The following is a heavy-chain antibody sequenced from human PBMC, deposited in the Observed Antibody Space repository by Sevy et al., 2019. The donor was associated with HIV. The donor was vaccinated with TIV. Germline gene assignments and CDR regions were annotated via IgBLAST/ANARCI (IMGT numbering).Heavy chain of an antibody. V-gene: IGHV3-48*02. D-gene: IGHD3-3*01. CDR3: AMFAGDFWSGYYVGEYFQH. Sequence: GGSLRLSCAASGFTFSSYSMNWVRQAPGKGLEWVSSISSSSSTIYYADSVKGRFTISRDNAKNSLYLQMNSLRDEDTAVYYCAMFAGDFWSGYYVGEYFQHWGQGTLVTVSS. J-gene: IGHJ1*01. CDR2: ISSSSSTI. CDR1: GFTFSSYS.